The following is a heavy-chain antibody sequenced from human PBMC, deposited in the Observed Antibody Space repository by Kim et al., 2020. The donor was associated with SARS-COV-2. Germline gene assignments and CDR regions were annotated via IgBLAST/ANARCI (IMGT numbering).Heavy chain of an antibody. CDR3: ARGGDCSSTSCYFYYY. V-gene: IGHV3-21*01. J-gene: IGHJ6*01. CDR2: IGGSTNYI. Sequence: GGSLRLSCAASGFDFGTHSMNWVRQAPGKGLEWVSSIGGSTNYIYYADSVKGRFTISRDNAKNSLFLQMNSLRAEDTAVYYCARGGDCSSTSCYFYYY. D-gene: IGHD2-2*01. CDR1: GFDFGTHS.